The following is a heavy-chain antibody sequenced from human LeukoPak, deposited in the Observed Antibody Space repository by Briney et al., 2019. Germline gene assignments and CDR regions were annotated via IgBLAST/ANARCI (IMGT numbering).Heavy chain of an antibody. J-gene: IGHJ4*02. V-gene: IGHV1-8*03. D-gene: IGHD6-6*01. CDR1: GYTFTSYD. Sequence: ASVKVSCKASGYTFTSYDINWVRQATGQGLEWMGWMNPNSGNTGYAQKFQGRVTITRNTSISTAYMELSSLRSEDTAVYYCARVASIAARQIDYWGQGTLVTVSS. CDR3: ARVASIAARQIDY. CDR2: MNPNSGNT.